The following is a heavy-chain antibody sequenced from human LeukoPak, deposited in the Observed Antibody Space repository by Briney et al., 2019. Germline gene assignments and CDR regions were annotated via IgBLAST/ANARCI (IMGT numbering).Heavy chain of an antibody. CDR3: ARVGGWFGELLFRRYYYYYMDV. CDR2: ISSSGSTI. CDR1: GFTFSSYE. V-gene: IGHV3-48*03. Sequence: PGGSLRLSCAASGFTFSSYEMNWVRQAPGKGLEWVSYISSSGSTIYYADSVKGRFTISRDNAKNSLYLQMNSLRAEDTAVYYCARVGGWFGELLFRRYYYYYMDVWGKGTTVTISS. J-gene: IGHJ6*03. D-gene: IGHD3-10*01.